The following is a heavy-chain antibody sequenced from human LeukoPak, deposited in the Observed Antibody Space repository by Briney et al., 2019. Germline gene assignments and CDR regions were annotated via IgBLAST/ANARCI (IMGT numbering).Heavy chain of an antibody. V-gene: IGHV1-69*06. D-gene: IGHD3-3*01. J-gene: IGHJ3*02. CDR1: GGTFSSYA. CDR2: ILPIFGTA. Sequence: SVKVSCKASGGTFSSYAIIWVRQAPGQGLEGVGGILPIFGTANYAKKFEGRVSITADKSTSTAYRELSSLRSEDTGVYYCARDFRRLEGLPHDAFDIWGQGTMVTVSS. CDR3: ARDFRRLEGLPHDAFDI.